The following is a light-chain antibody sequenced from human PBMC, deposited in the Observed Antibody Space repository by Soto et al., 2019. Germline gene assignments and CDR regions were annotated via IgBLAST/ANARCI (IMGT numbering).Light chain of an antibody. Sequence: QAVVTQPPSASGTPGQRVTISCSGSSSNIGSNTINWYQQLPGTAPKLLIYTNNQRPSGVPDRFSGSKSDTSASLAIRGLQSEDEADYYCATWDDSLNGPVFGGGTKVTVL. CDR3: ATWDDSLNGPV. CDR1: SSNIGSNT. CDR2: TNN. V-gene: IGLV1-44*01. J-gene: IGLJ2*01.